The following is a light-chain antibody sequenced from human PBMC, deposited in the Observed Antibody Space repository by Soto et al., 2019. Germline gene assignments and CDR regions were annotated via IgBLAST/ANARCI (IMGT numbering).Light chain of an antibody. CDR1: QDISTY. CDR2: AAS. J-gene: IGKJ2*01. CDR3: QQSFSTPPT. V-gene: IGKV1-39*01. Sequence: DLQMTQSPSSLSASVGDRVTITCRASQDISTYLNWYQKKSGKAPKLLIYAASTFQSGVPSRFSGSGSGTEFTLTISSLQPEDFATYYCQQSFSTPPTFGQGTKLEIE.